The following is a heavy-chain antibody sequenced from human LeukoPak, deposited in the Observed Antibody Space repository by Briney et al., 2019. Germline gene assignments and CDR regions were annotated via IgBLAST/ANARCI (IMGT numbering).Heavy chain of an antibody. CDR2: IIVSGGST. D-gene: IGHD3-10*01. V-gene: IGHV3-23*01. CDR3: AKSLVLLWFGEFDY. J-gene: IGHJ4*02. Sequence: GGSLRLSCAASGFTFSSYGMSWVRQAPGKGLEWVSVIIVSGGSTYYADSVKGRFTISRDNSKNTLYLQMNSLRAEDSAVYYCAKSLVLLWFGEFDYWGQGTLVTVSS. CDR1: GFTFSSYG.